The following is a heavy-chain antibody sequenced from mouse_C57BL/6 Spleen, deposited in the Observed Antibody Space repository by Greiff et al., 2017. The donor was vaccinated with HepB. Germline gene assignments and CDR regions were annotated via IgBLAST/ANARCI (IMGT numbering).Heavy chain of an antibody. Sequence: QVQLQQPGAELVKPGASVKLSCKASGYTFTSYWMHWVKQRPGQGLEWIGMIHPNSGSTNYNEKFKSKATLTVDKSSSTAYMQLSSLTSEDSAVYYCARSMGSYDYDDYWGQGTTLTVSS. CDR2: IHPNSGST. V-gene: IGHV1-64*01. CDR1: GYTFTSYW. CDR3: ARSMGSYDYDDY. D-gene: IGHD2-4*01. J-gene: IGHJ2*01.